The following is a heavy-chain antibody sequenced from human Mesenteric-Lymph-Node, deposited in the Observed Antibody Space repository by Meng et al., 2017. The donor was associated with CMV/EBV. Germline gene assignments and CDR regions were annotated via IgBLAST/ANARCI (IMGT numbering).Heavy chain of an antibody. J-gene: IGHJ4*02. CDR3: ATVYYDFWSGVDY. CDR2: IRSKANSYAT. V-gene: IGHV3-73*01. CDR1: GFTFSDSA. Sequence: GESLKISCAASGFTFSDSAIHWVRQASGKGLEWVGRIRSKANSYATAYAASVRGRFSVSRDDSKNTAYLQMNSLKAEDTALYYCATVYYDFWSGVDYWGLGTLVTVSS. D-gene: IGHD3-3*01.